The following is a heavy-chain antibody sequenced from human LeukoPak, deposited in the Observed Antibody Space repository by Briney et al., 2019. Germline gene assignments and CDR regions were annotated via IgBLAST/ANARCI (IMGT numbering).Heavy chain of an antibody. CDR2: IYYSGST. CDR3: ARGSFTRGYSGYDPLGTLRY. CDR1: VGSISSGGYY. Sequence: SQTLSLTCTVSVGSISSGGYYWSWIRQHPGKGLEWIGDIYYSGSTYYNPSLESRVTISVDTSKNQFSLKLSSVTAADTAVYYCARGSFTRGYSGYDPLGTLRYWGQGTLVTVSS. D-gene: IGHD5-12*01. V-gene: IGHV4-31*03. J-gene: IGHJ4*02.